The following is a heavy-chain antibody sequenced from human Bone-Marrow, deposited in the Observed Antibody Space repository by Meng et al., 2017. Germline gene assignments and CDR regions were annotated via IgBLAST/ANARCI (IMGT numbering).Heavy chain of an antibody. CDR2: IIPIFGTA. Sequence: SVKVSCKASGGTFSSYAISWVRQAPGQGLVWMGEIIPIFGTANYAQKFQGRVTITADESTSTAYMELSSLRSEDTAVYYCARDRRYCSSTSCGAGSGRGYYYGMDVWGQGTTVTVAS. D-gene: IGHD2-2*01. V-gene: IGHV1-69*13. J-gene: IGHJ6*02. CDR3: ARDRRYCSSTSCGAGSGRGYYYGMDV. CDR1: GGTFSSYA.